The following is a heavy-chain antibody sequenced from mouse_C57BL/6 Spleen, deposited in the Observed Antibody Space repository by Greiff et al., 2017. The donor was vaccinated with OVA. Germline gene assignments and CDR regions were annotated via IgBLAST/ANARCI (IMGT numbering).Heavy chain of an antibody. D-gene: IGHD4-1*01. J-gene: IGHJ2*01. CDR3: ARSLNWDGRGFDY. CDR1: GYTFTDYY. V-gene: IGHV1-76*01. Sequence: QVQLQQSGAELVRPGASVKLSCKASGYTFTDYYINWVKQRPGQGLEWIARIYPGSGNTYYNEKFKGKATLTAEKSSSTAYMQLSSLTSEDSAVYFCARSLNWDGRGFDYWGQGTTLTVSS. CDR2: IYPGSGNT.